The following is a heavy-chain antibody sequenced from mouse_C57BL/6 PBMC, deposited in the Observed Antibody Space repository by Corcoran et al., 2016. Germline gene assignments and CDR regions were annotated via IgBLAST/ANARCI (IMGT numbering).Heavy chain of an antibody. D-gene: IGHD2-5*01. CDR3: ARRENSNWFAY. J-gene: IGHJ3*01. Sequence: EVQLQQSGPELVKPGASVKISCKASGYTFTDYYMNWVKQSHGKSLEWIGDINPNNGGTSYNQKFKGKATLTVDKSSSTAYMELRSLTSEDSAVYYCARRENSNWFAYWGQGTLVTVSA. CDR1: GYTFTDYY. CDR2: INPNNGGT. V-gene: IGHV1-26*01.